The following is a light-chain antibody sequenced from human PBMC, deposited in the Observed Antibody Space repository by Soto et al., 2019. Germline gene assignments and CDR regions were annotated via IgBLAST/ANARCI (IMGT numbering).Light chain of an antibody. J-gene: IGKJ4*01. Sequence: IEVTQKKYSLSASVGDRVTITCRASQSISSYLNWYQQKPGKAPKLLIYAASSLQSGVPSRFSGSGSGTDFTLTISSLQPEDFATYYCQQSYSTLLTFGGGTNV. CDR1: QSISSY. CDR3: QQSYSTLLT. V-gene: IGKV1-39*01. CDR2: AAS.